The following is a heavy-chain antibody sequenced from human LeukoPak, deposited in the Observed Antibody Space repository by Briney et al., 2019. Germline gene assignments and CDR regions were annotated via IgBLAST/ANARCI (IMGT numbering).Heavy chain of an antibody. CDR1: GGSISSYY. CDR2: IYYSGST. J-gene: IGHJ4*02. D-gene: IGHD2-15*01. Sequence: SETLSLACTVSGGSISSYYWSWIRQPPGKGLEWIGYIYYSGSTNYNPSLKSRVTISVDTSKNQFSLKLSSVTAADTAVYYCARYSSRYCSGGSCPRANFDYWGQGTLVTVSS. CDR3: ARYSSRYCSGGSCPRANFDY. V-gene: IGHV4-59*12.